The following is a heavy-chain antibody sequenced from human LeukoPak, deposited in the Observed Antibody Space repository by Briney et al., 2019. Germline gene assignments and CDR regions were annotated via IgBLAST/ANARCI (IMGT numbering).Heavy chain of an antibody. CDR1: GGTFSSYA. Sequence: GASVKVSCKASGGTFSSYAINWVRQATGQGLEWMGWMNPNSGNTGYAQKFQGRVTITRNTSISTAYMELSSLRSEDTAVYYCARGGRRFLEGNWFDPWGQGTLVTVSS. V-gene: IGHV1-8*03. CDR2: MNPNSGNT. D-gene: IGHD3-3*01. CDR3: ARGGRRFLEGNWFDP. J-gene: IGHJ5*02.